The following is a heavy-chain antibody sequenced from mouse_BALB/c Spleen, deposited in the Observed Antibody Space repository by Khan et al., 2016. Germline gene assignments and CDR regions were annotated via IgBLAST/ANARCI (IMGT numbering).Heavy chain of an antibody. CDR2: INTYTGQP. Sequence: QLVQSGPEMKKPGETVKISCMASGYTFTNYGVNWVKQAPGKGLKWLGWINTYTGQPTYGDDFKGRFAFSLETSASTAYLQINNLENEDTATYFCARLYLYYTMDYWGHGTSVTVSS. CDR1: GYTFTNYG. CDR3: ARLYLYYTMDY. J-gene: IGHJ4*01. V-gene: IGHV9-3-1*01.